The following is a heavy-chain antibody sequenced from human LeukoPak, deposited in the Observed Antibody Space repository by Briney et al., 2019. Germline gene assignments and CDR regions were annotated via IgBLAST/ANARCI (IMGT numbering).Heavy chain of an antibody. CDR2: INPSGGST. Sequence: ASVKVSCKASGYTFTSYYMHWVRQAPGHGLEWMGIINPSGGSTSYAQKFQGRVTMTRDTSTSTVYMELSSLRSEDTAVYYCARDYSGDYVWGSYRPENWFDPWAREPWSPSPQ. D-gene: IGHD3-16*02. V-gene: IGHV1-46*01. CDR1: GYTFTSYY. CDR3: ARDYSGDYVWGSYRPENWFDP. J-gene: IGHJ5*02.